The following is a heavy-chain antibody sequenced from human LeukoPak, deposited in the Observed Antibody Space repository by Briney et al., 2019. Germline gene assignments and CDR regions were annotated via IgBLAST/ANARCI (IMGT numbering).Heavy chain of an antibody. CDR2: IGTAGDT. V-gene: IGHV3-13*01. CDR1: GFAFSDYD. CDR3: ARVAKERVGGVYYFDY. J-gene: IGHJ4*02. Sequence: GGSLRLSCAASGFAFSDYDMHWVRQATGKGLEWVSAIGTAGDTYYAGSVKGRFTISRENAKNSLYLQMNSLRAGDTAVYYCARVAKERVGGVYYFDYWGQGTLVTVSS. D-gene: IGHD1-1*01.